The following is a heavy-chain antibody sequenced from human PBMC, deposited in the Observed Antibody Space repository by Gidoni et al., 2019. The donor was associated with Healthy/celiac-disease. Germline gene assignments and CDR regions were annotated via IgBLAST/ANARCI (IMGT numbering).Heavy chain of an antibody. CDR2: ISSSSSYI. J-gene: IGHJ5*02. Sequence: EVQLVDSGGGLVKPGGSLRLSCAASGFTFCSYSMNWVRQPPGKGLEWVSSISSSSSYIYYADSVKGRFTISRDNAKNSLYLQMNSLRAEDTAVYYCARDLEGTVTTNWFDPWGQGTLVTVSS. CDR1: GFTFCSYS. D-gene: IGHD4-17*01. CDR3: ARDLEGTVTTNWFDP. V-gene: IGHV3-21*01.